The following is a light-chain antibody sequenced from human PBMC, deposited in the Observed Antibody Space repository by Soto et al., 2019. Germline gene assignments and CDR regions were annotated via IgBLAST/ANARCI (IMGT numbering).Light chain of an antibody. CDR2: KAS. J-gene: IGKJ4*01. V-gene: IGKV1-5*03. Sequence: DIPMTQSPSTLSASVGDRVTITCRASQSISSWLAWYQQKPGKAPKVLIYKASSLERGVPARFSGSGSGIEFTLTISSLQPDDSATYYCQHYNSYPLTFGGGTKVEI. CDR1: QSISSW. CDR3: QHYNSYPLT.